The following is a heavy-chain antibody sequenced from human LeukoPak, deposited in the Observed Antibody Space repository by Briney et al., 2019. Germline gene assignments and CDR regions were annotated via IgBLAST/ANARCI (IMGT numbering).Heavy chain of an antibody. CDR3: AKAHYYHDSSAYFDF. Sequence: PGGSLRLSCAASGFTFSSYGMSWVRQAPGKGLEWVSAISGSGGSTYYADSVKGRFTVSRDNSKNTLYLQMNSLRAEDTAVYYCAKAHYYHDSSAYFDFWGQGTLVTVSS. CDR2: ISGSGGST. J-gene: IGHJ4*02. D-gene: IGHD3-22*01. CDR1: GFTFSSYG. V-gene: IGHV3-23*01.